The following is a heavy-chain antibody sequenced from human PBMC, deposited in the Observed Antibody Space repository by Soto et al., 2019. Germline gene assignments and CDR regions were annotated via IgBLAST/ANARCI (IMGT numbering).Heavy chain of an antibody. J-gene: IGHJ2*01. Sequence: QVQLQESGPGLVKPSETLSLTCNVSGGSMNSYYWSWVRQSPGRGPEWLGYIHYTGSTNYRPSLKSRVTISIDTSNNQFSLRLSSVTAADTAIYYCARRDCYGSICYPYYFDLWGRGTLVTVSS. CDR2: IHYTGST. D-gene: IGHD2-8*02. CDR1: GGSMNSYY. CDR3: ARRDCYGSICYPYYFDL. V-gene: IGHV4-59*08.